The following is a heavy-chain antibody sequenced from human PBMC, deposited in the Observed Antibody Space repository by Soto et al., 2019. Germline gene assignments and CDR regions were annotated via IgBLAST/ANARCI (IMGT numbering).Heavy chain of an antibody. V-gene: IGHV4-59*01. CDR2: SYYTGSR. CDR3: ARARNYDSSGYYWRHYYYGMDV. D-gene: IGHD3-22*01. Sequence: SETLSLTCTVSGGSISSFYWSWIRPPPGKGLEWIGYSYYTGSRYYNPSLKSRATISVDTSKNQVSLELNSVTAADTAVYYCARARNYDSSGYYWRHYYYGMDVWGQGTTVT. CDR1: GGSISSFY. J-gene: IGHJ6*02.